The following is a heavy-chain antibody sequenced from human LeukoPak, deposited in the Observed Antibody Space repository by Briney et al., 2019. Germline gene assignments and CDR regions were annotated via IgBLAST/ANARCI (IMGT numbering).Heavy chain of an antibody. CDR1: GYTFTSYY. CDR3: ARYQQYSSGWYASNWFDP. Sequence: ASVKVSCKASGYTFTSYYMHWVRQAPGQGLEWMGIINPNGGSTSYAQKFQGRVTVTRDTSTSTVYMELSSLRSEDAAVYYCARYQQYSSGWYASNWFDPWGQGTLVTVSS. J-gene: IGHJ5*02. V-gene: IGHV1-46*01. D-gene: IGHD6-13*01. CDR2: INPNGGST.